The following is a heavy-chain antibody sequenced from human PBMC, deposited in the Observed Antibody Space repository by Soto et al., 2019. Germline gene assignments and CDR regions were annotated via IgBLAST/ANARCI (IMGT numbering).Heavy chain of an antibody. CDR3: ATSYGSGYRAFDY. CDR1: GYTFTSYG. D-gene: IGHD3-10*01. Sequence: ASVKVSCKASGYTFTSYGISWVRQAPGQGLEWMGWINVYNGNTNYAQKLQGRVTMTTDTSTSTAYLDLRSLRSDDTAMYYCATSYGSGYRAFDYWGQGALVTVSS. CDR2: INVYNGNT. V-gene: IGHV1-18*01. J-gene: IGHJ4*02.